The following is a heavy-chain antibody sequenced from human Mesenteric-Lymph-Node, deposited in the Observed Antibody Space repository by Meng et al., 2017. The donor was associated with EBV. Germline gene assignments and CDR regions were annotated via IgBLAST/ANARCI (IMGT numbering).Heavy chain of an antibody. V-gene: IGHV4-34*01. Sequence: VHLQPWGEELLNPSETRSLTCAVYGRAFSGSYWTCIRKCLGKGLEWIGERNQSGSTSYNPSIKSRVTISVDTSQNQFSLKLSSVTAADTAVYYCARGKSVGRSPWFDPWGQGTLVTVSS. CDR1: GRAFSGSY. J-gene: IGHJ5*02. D-gene: IGHD2-2*01. CDR3: ARGKSVGRSPWFDP. CDR2: RNQSGST.